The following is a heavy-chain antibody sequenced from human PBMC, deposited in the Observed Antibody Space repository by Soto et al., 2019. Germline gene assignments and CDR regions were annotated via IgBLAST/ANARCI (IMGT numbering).Heavy chain of an antibody. CDR3: GVVGTVFGAFDI. CDR2: ISGSGGST. D-gene: IGHD3-22*01. J-gene: IGHJ3*02. Sequence: LRLSCAASGFTFSSYAMSWVRQAPGKGLEWVSAISGSGGSTYYADSVKGRFTISRDNSKNTLYLQMNSLRAEDTAVYYCGVVGTVFGAFDIWGQGTMVTFSS. CDR1: GFTFSSYA. V-gene: IGHV3-23*01.